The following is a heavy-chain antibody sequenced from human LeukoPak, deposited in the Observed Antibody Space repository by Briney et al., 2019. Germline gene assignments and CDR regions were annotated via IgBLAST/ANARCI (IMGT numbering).Heavy chain of an antibody. Sequence: ASVKVSCKASGGTFSSYAISWVRQAPGQGLEWMGGIIPIFGTANYAQKFQGRVTITADESTSTAYMELSSLRSEDTAVYYCARDARYSYVRFDPWGQGTLVTVSS. D-gene: IGHD5-18*01. CDR3: ARDARYSYVRFDP. CDR2: IIPIFGTA. CDR1: GGTFSSYA. J-gene: IGHJ5*02. V-gene: IGHV1-69*13.